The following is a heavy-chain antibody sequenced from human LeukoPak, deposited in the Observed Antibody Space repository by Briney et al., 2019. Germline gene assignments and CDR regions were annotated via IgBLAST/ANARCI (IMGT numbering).Heavy chain of an antibody. V-gene: IGHV3-48*03. D-gene: IGHD6-6*01. J-gene: IGHJ4*02. CDR1: GFTFSSSE. CDR3: ARDQLSVECSSSSGAVDY. CDR2: ISSSGSTI. Sequence: QSGGSLRLSCAVSGFTFSSSEMNWVRQAPGKGLEWVSYISSSGSTIYYADSVKGRFTISRDNAKNSLYLQMNSLRAEDTALYYCARDQLSVECSSSSGAVDYWGQGTLVTVSS.